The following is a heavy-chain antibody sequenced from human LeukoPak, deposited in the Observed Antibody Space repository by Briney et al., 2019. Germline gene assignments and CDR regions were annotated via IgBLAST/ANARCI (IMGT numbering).Heavy chain of an antibody. D-gene: IGHD1-26*01. Sequence: GGSLRLSCAASGFTFSSYAMHWVRQAPGKGLEWVAVISYDGSNKYYADSAKGRFTISRDNSKNTLYLQMNSLRAEDTAVYYCARGPIVVGATHDAFDIWGQGTMVTVSS. CDR2: ISYDGSNK. V-gene: IGHV3-30*04. CDR1: GFTFSSYA. CDR3: ARGPIVVGATHDAFDI. J-gene: IGHJ3*02.